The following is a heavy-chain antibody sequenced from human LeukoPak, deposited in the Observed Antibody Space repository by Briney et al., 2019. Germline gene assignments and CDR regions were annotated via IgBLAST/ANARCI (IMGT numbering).Heavy chain of an antibody. CDR1: GYSFTSYW. CDR2: IYPGDSDT. Sequence: GESLKISCKGSGYSFTSYWIGWVRQMPGKGLEWMGIIYPGDSDTRYSPSFQGQVTISADKSISTAYLQWSSLKASDTAMYYCARQTRYSSSWYADAFDIWGQGTMVTVSS. J-gene: IGHJ3*02. CDR3: ARQTRYSSSWYADAFDI. D-gene: IGHD6-13*01. V-gene: IGHV5-51*01.